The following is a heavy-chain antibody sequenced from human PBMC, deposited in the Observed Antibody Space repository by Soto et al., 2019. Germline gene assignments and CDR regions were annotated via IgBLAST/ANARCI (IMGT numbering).Heavy chain of an antibody. V-gene: IGHV4-4*02. CDR1: GGSISSSYW. CDR3: VTSLNYDFWRDGGRHYYFDY. J-gene: IGHJ4*02. CDR2: IYHSGST. Sequence: QVQLQESGPGLVTPSGTLSLTCAVSGGSISSSYWWNWVRQPPGKGLEWIGKIYHSGSTNYNPSLKNRVTISVDKSNIQFSLRLSSVTAADTAVYFCVTSLNYDFWRDGGRHYYFDYWGQGTLVTVSS. D-gene: IGHD3-3*01.